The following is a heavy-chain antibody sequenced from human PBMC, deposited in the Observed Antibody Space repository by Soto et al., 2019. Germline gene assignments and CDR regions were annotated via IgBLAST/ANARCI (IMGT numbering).Heavy chain of an antibody. CDR1: GFTFSCYW. CDR3: ARGSEAYYYYYGMDV. CDR2: ISYDGTET. Sequence: GGSLRLSCAASGFTFSCYWMHWVRQSPGKGLVWVSHISYDGTETTYADSVKGRFTISRDNPKSTLYLQMNSVRAEDTGVYYCARGSEAYYYYYGMDVWGQGTTVTVS. J-gene: IGHJ6*02. V-gene: IGHV3-74*03.